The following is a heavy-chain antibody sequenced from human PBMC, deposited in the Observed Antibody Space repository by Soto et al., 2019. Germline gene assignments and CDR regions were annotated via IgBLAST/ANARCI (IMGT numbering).Heavy chain of an antibody. V-gene: IGHV4-59*01. J-gene: IGHJ2*01. CDR3: AGAFAGMGAYCNFDL. CDR2: IYFSGST. Sequence: QVQLQESGPGLVKPSETLSLTCTVSGGAISPYYWTWIRQPPGKRLEWIGYIYFSGSTHYNPSLNSRVTMSMDTSKNQFSLRLSSVTTADTAVYHCAGAFAGMGAYCNFDLWGRGTLVTVSS. CDR1: GGAISPYY.